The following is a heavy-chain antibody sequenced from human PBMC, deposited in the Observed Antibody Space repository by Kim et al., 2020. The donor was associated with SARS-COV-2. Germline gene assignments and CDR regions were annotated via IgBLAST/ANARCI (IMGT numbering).Heavy chain of an antibody. CDR2: MYYSGTT. J-gene: IGHJ5*02. CDR1: GDSISSGTHF. Sequence: SETLSLTCSVSGDSISSGTHFWGWIRQTPEKGLEWIVNMYYSGTTYYNPSLKSRVTMSLDTSKNQFSLRLTSVTAADTAVYYCAGLPYSSSWYRWFGPWGQGTLVTVSS. CDR3: AGLPYSSSWYRWFGP. D-gene: IGHD6-13*01. V-gene: IGHV4-39*01.